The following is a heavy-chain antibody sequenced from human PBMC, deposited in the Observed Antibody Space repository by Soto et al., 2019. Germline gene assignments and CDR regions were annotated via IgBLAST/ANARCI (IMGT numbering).Heavy chain of an antibody. V-gene: IGHV4-34*01. D-gene: IGHD5-18*01. CDR3: ARLLHVDTAMTLNHY. J-gene: IGHJ4*02. CDR2: IHHSGST. Sequence: SETLSLTCALYGGSFDGYYWSWIRQSPGKGLEWIGEIHHSGSTKYNPSLKSRVSLSVDTSTKQFSLKMTSMTAADRGVYYCARLLHVDTAMTLNHYWGQGTMVTVSS. CDR1: GGSFDGYY.